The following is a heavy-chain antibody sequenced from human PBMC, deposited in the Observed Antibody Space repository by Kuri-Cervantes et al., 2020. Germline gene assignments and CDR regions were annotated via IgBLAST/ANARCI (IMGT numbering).Heavy chain of an antibody. CDR3: ARAAYSGYDLGAGY. CDR2: ISYDGSNK. J-gene: IGHJ4*02. V-gene: IGHV3-30-3*01. CDR1: GFTFSSYA. Sequence: GGSLRLSCAASGFTFSSYAMYWVRQAPGKGLEWVAVISYDGSNKYYADSVKGRFTISRDNSKNTLYLQMNSLRAEDTAVYYCARAAYSGYDLGAGYWGQGTLVTVSS. D-gene: IGHD5-12*01.